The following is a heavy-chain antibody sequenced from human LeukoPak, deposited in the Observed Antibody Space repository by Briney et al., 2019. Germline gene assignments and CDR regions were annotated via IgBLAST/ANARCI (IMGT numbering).Heavy chain of an antibody. V-gene: IGHV4-59*08. D-gene: IGHD3-10*01. J-gene: IGHJ4*02. Sequence: SETLSLTCTVSGGSISSYYWSWIRQPPGKGLEWIGYIHYSGSTNYNPSLKTRITISVDTSKNQFSLKLNSVTAADTAVYYCARLWSSGTTPIDYWGQGTLVTVSS. CDR2: IHYSGST. CDR3: ARLWSSGTTPIDY. CDR1: GGSISSYY.